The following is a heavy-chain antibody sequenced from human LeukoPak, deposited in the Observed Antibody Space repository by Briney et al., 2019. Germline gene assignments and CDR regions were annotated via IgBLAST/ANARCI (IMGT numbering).Heavy chain of an antibody. CDR1: GGTFSSYA. D-gene: IGHD3-22*01. Sequence: PQASVKVSCKASGGTFSSYAISWVRQAPGQGLEWMGGIIPIFGTANYAQKFQGRVTITADESTSTAYMELSSLRSEDTAVYYCARVQRYYDSSGYYENHYYYDYYMDVWGKGTTVTVSS. V-gene: IGHV1-69*13. CDR3: ARVQRYYDSSGYYENHYYYDYYMDV. CDR2: IIPIFGTA. J-gene: IGHJ6*03.